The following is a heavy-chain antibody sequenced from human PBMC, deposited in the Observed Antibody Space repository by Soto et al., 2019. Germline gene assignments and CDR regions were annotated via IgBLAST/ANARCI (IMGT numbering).Heavy chain of an antibody. D-gene: IGHD6-6*01. V-gene: IGHV3-21*01. Sequence: EVQLVESGGGLVKPGGSLRLSCAASGFTFSSYSMNWVRQAPGKGLEWVSSISSSSSYIYYADSVKGRFTISRDNAKNLLYLQMNSLRAEDTAVYYCARDTGAARDYYYGMDVWGQGTTVTVSS. J-gene: IGHJ6*02. CDR2: ISSSSSYI. CDR3: ARDTGAARDYYYGMDV. CDR1: GFTFSSYS.